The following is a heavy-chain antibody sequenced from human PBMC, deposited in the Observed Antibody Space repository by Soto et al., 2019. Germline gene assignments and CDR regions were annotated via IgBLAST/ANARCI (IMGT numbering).Heavy chain of an antibody. CDR2: IIPIFGTA. J-gene: IGHJ6*02. CDR3: GREPSWGIFGVGDYYCYYGMAV. Sequence: QVQLVQSGAEVKKPGSSVKVSCKASGGTFSSYAISWVRQAPGQGLEWMGGIIPIFGTANYAQKFQGRVTITADESTSTAYKVLSSLKSEVTAVYYCGREPSWGIFGVGDYYCYYGMAVWGQGTTVTVSS. CDR1: GGTFSSYA. V-gene: IGHV1-69*01. D-gene: IGHD3-3*01.